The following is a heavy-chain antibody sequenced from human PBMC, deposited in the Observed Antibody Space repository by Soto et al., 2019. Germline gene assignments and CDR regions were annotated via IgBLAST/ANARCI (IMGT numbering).Heavy chain of an antibody. CDR2: ISSESTNI. D-gene: IGHD2-21*01. Sequence: GGSLRLSCAASGFTFGRFGMTWARQAPGKGLEWVSSISSESTNIFYAGSVKGRFTISRDNAKNTVYLQMNNLGADDTAVYYCARIASVISLDSWGQGTLVPVSS. V-gene: IGHV3-21*06. CDR1: GFTFGRFG. CDR3: ARIASVISLDS. J-gene: IGHJ4*02.